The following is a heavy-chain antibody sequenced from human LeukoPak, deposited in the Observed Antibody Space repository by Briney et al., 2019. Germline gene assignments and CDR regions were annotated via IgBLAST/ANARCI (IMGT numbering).Heavy chain of an antibody. CDR3: ARDDPHLSCATY. V-gene: IGHV3-21*01. Sequence: GGSLRLSCAASGFTFSSYGMHWVRQAPGKGLEWVSSISSSSSSYIYYADSVKGRFTISRDNAKNSLYLQMNSLRAEDTAVYYCARDDPHLSCATYWGQGTLVTVSS. J-gene: IGHJ4*02. CDR1: GFTFSSYG. D-gene: IGHD3-10*01. CDR2: ISSSSSSYI.